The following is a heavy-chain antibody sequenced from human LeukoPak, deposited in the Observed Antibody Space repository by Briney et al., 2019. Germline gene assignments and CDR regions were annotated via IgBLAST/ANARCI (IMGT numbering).Heavy chain of an antibody. J-gene: IGHJ6*02. V-gene: IGHV3-23*01. CDR3: AKGATVTTLDSYYYGMDV. Sequence: PGGSLRLSCAASGFTFSSYAVSWVRQAPGKGLEWVSSISRSGGSTYYADSVKGRFTISRDNSKNTLYLQMNSLRAEDTAVYYCAKGATVTTLDSYYYGMDVWGQGTTVAVSS. D-gene: IGHD4-17*01. CDR1: GFTFSSYA. CDR2: ISRSGGST.